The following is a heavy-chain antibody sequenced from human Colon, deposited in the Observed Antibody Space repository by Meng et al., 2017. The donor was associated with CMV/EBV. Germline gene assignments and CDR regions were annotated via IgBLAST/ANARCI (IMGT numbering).Heavy chain of an antibody. CDR2: VYSSGTN. CDR1: CNSISGYS. D-gene: IGHD3-10*01. V-gene: IGHV4-4*07. J-gene: IGHJ3*02. Sequence: GLRMELGPGLLKPVETLAPTCSVSCNSISGYSWSWIRKVAGRGLEWIGRVYSSGTNNYNPSLKSRVTMSIDTSWNHFSLRMSSVSAADTAVYYCARGGNYYGSGSDLPNVFDIWGQGTMVTVSS. CDR3: ARGGNYYGSGSDLPNVFDI.